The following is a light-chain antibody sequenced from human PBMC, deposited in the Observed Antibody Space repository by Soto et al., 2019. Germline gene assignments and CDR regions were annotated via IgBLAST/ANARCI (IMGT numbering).Light chain of an antibody. Sequence: EIVMTQSPATLSVSPGARATLSCRASQSVSSNLAWYQQKYGQAPRLLIYGASTRATGIPARFSGSGSGTEFTLTISSLQSEDFAGYYCQQYNNWPPITFGQGTRLEIK. J-gene: IGKJ5*01. V-gene: IGKV3-15*01. CDR2: GAS. CDR1: QSVSSN. CDR3: QQYNNWPPIT.